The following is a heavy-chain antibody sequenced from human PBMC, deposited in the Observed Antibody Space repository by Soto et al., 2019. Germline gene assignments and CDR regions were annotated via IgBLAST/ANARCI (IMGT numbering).Heavy chain of an antibody. CDR1: GGSTSSYY. V-gene: IGHV4-4*07. CDR3: ARGSSSSWSDYFQH. Sequence: QVQLQESGPGLVKPSETLSLTCSVSGGSTSSYYWSWIRQPAGKGLEWIGRVYTSGSTNYSPSLKSRVTMSVDTSKNQFYLNLRSVTAADTAVYYCARGSSSSWSDYFQHWCHGTLVTVSS. J-gene: IGHJ1*01. D-gene: IGHD6-13*01. CDR2: VYTSGST.